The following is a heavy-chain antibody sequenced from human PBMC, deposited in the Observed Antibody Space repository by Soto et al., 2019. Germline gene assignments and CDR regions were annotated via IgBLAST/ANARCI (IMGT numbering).Heavy chain of an antibody. V-gene: IGHV5-10-1*01. D-gene: IGHD3-3*01. J-gene: IGHJ6*02. CDR2: IDPSDSYT. CDR3: ASDIHYENPSPYGMDV. CDR1: GYIFTRYW. Sequence: GESLKISGKGSGYIFTRYWSSWVRQRPGKGLEWMVRIDPSDSYTNYSPSFQGHVTISAEKAIITAYVHWSSLKAADTAVYSCASDIHYENPSPYGMDVWGQGTTVTVSS.